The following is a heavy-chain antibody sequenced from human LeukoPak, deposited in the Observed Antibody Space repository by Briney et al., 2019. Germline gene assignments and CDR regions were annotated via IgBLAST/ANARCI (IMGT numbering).Heavy chain of an antibody. Sequence: PGGSLRPSCAASGFKFSSYWMNWVRQAPGKGLEPVANINQDGSEKYYVDSVKGRFTISRDNAKNSLYLQMSSLRAEDTAVYYCTRGGYSDYRGQGTLVTVSS. V-gene: IGHV3-7*01. CDR1: GFKFSSYW. CDR2: INQDGSEK. J-gene: IGHJ4*02. CDR3: TRGGYSDY.